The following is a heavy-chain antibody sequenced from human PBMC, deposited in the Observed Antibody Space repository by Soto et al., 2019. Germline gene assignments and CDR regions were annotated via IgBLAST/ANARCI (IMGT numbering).Heavy chain of an antibody. CDR1: GGSISSGGYS. D-gene: IGHD2-8*02. Sequence: QLQLQESGSGLVKPSQTLSLTCAVYGGSISSGGYSWNWIRQLPGKGMEWIGYIYHSGGTLYNPSLKSRVTISVDKSRNQFSLTLTSVTAADTAVYYCARDSLTGNWFDPWGQGTLVTVSS. J-gene: IGHJ5*02. CDR3: ARDSLTGNWFDP. CDR2: IYHSGGT. V-gene: IGHV4-30-2*06.